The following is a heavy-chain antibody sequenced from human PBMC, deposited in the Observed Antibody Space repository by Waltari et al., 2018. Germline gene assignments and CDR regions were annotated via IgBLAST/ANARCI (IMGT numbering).Heavy chain of an antibody. CDR1: GYTLTELS. CDR2: FDPEDGET. Sequence: QVQLVQSGAEVKKPGASVKVSCKVSGYTLTELSMHWVRQAPGKGLEGMGGFDPEDGETIYAQKFQGRVTMTEDTSTDTAYMELSSLRSEDTAVYYCATGLAYDPATPDYYDSSGYYYWGQGTLVTVSS. J-gene: IGHJ4*02. V-gene: IGHV1-24*01. CDR3: ATGLAYDPATPDYYDSSGYYY. D-gene: IGHD3-22*01.